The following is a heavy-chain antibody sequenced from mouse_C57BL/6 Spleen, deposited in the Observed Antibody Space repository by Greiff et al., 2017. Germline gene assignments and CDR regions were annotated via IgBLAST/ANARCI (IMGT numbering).Heavy chain of an antibody. CDR1: GYAFSSYW. V-gene: IGHV1-80*01. Sequence: QVQLQQSGAELVKPGASVKISCKASGYAFSSYWMNWVKQRPGKGLEWIGQIYPGDGDTNYNGKFKGKATLTADKSSSTAYMQLSSLTSEDSAVYFCARWRDGNDAMDYWGQGTSVTVSS. J-gene: IGHJ4*01. CDR3: ARWRDGNDAMDY. CDR2: IYPGDGDT. D-gene: IGHD2-1*01.